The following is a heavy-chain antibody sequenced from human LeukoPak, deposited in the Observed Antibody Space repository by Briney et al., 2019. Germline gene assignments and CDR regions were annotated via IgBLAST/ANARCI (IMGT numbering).Heavy chain of an antibody. CDR2: ISWSSGSI. J-gene: IGHJ4*02. Sequence: GGSLRLSCAASGFTFDDYAMHWVRQAPGKGLEWVSGISWSSGSIGYADSVKGRFTISRDSAKNSLYLQMNSLRAEDTAVYYCARVSYQEGVDYWGQGTLVTVSS. V-gene: IGHV3-9*01. CDR3: ARVSYQEGVDY. CDR1: GFTFDDYA. D-gene: IGHD2-2*01.